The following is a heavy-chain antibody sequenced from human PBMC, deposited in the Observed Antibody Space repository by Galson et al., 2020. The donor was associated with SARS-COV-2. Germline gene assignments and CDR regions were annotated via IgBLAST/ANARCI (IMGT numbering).Heavy chain of an antibody. J-gene: IGHJ6*02. D-gene: IGHD5-18*01. CDR1: GGSISSSSYY. V-gene: IGHV4-39*01. Sequence: ETSETLSLTCTVSGGSISSSSYYWGWIRQPPGKGLEWNGSIYYSGSTYYNPSLKSRVTISVDTSKNQFSLKLSSVTAADTAVYYCATLGYSYGKIYYYYGMDVWGQGTTVTVSS. CDR2: IYYSGST. CDR3: ATLGYSYGKIYYYYGMDV.